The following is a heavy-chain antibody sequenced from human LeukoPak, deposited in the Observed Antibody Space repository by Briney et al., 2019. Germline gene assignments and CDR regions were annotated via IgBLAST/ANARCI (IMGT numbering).Heavy chain of an antibody. CDR3: ASLDSSGYWFDP. Sequence: PSETLSLTCTVSGGPISSGDYYWSWIRQPPGKGLEWIGYIYYSGSTYYNPSLKSRVTISVDTSKNQFSLKLSSVTAADTAVYYCASLDSSGYWFDPWGQGTLVTVSS. V-gene: IGHV4-30-4*01. J-gene: IGHJ5*02. D-gene: IGHD6-19*01. CDR1: GGPISSGDYY. CDR2: IYYSGST.